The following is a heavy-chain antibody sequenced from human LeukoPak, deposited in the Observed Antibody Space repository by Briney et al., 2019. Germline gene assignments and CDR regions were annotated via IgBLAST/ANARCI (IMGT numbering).Heavy chain of an antibody. CDR3: ARARDAFDI. CDR2: IYYSGST. CDR1: GGSISSYY. V-gene: IGHV4-59*08. Sequence: SETLSLTCTVSGGSISSYYWSWLRQPPGKGLEWIGYIYYSGSTNYNPSLKSRVTISVDTSKNQFSLKLSSVTAADTAVYYCARARDAFDIRGQGTMVTVSS. J-gene: IGHJ3*02.